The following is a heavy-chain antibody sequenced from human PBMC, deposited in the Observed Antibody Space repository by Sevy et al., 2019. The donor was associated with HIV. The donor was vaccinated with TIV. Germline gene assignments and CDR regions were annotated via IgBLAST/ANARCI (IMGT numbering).Heavy chain of an antibody. CDR2: IWSDGAYQ. CDR3: ARGGYYYDNAAYYALDS. Sequence: GGSLRLSCTASEFTFGDYAMSWFRQAPGKGLEWVAIIWSDGAYQYHGDSVKGRFTISRDNSKNTLYLQMNNVRVEDTAVYYCARGGYYYDNAAYYALDSWGQGTLVTVSS. D-gene: IGHD3-22*01. CDR1: EFTFGDYA. J-gene: IGHJ4*02. V-gene: IGHV3-33*01.